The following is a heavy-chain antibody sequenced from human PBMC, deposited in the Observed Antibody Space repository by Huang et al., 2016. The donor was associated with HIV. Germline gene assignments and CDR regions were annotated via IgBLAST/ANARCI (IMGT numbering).Heavy chain of an antibody. J-gene: IGHJ6*02. D-gene: IGHD3-9*01. CDR2: ITRSGST. CDR3: ARGAVRYFDRGGTRYYGMDV. Sequence: QVQLQQWGAGLLKPSETLSLTCAVYGGSFSVYYWSWIRQPPGKGLEWIGQITRSGSTNYNPSLKGRVTRSVDTSKNQFSLNMSSVTAADTAVYYCARGAVRYFDRGGTRYYGMDVWGQGTTVTVSS. CDR1: GGSFSVYY. V-gene: IGHV4-34*01.